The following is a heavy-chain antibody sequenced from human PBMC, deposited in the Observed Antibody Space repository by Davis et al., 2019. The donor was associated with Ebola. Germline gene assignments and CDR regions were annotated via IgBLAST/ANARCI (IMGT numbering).Heavy chain of an antibody. CDR3: ARDSKVGATGDSFDI. CDR2: ISGSDGST. Sequence: PGGSLRLSCAASGFTFSSYAMSWVRQAPGKGLEWVSAISGSDGSTYYADSVKGRFTISRDNAKNSLYLQMNSLRAEDTAVYYCARDSKVGATGDSFDIWGQGTMVTVSS. J-gene: IGHJ3*02. D-gene: IGHD1-26*01. V-gene: IGHV3-23*01. CDR1: GFTFSSYA.